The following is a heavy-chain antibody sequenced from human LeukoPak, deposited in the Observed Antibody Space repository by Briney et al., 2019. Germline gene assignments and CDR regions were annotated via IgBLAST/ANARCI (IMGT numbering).Heavy chain of an antibody. V-gene: IGHV3-15*01. CDR1: GFTLSNAW. J-gene: IGHJ4*02. Sequence: GRSLRPSSAASGFTLSNAWMSWVRQAPGKGLEWVGRIKSKTDGGTTDYAAPARGRFTISRDDSKNTLYLQMNSLKTEDTAVYYCTTDSSRIDYWGQGTLVTVSS. CDR3: TTDSSRIDY. CDR2: IKSKTDGGTT.